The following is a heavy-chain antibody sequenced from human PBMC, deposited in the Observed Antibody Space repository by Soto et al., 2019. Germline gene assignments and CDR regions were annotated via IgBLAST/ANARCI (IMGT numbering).Heavy chain of an antibody. V-gene: IGHV4-38-2*01. Sequence: SETLSLTCAVSNSSINSRFYWGWIRQPPGKGLEWIASIYHSGSTHYNPSLKSRATISVDTSNNQLSLRLSSVTAADTAVYYCAIKAYGSGSYYDYWGQGTLVTVSS. J-gene: IGHJ4*02. CDR2: IYHSGST. CDR1: NSSINSRFY. D-gene: IGHD3-10*01. CDR3: AIKAYGSGSYYDY.